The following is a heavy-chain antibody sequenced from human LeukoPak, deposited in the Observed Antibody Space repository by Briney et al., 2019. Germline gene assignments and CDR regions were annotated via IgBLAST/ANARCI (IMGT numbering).Heavy chain of an antibody. CDR2: IIPILGIA. V-gene: IGHV1-69*04. D-gene: IGHD3-3*02. CDR1: GGTFSSYA. CDR3: ARSIRTTWYGFDY. Sequence: SVKVSCKASGGTFSSYAISWVRQAPGQGLEWMGRIIPILGIANYAQKFQGRVTITADKSTSTAYMELSSLRSEDTAVYYCARSIRTTWYGFDYWGQGTLVTVSS. J-gene: IGHJ4*02.